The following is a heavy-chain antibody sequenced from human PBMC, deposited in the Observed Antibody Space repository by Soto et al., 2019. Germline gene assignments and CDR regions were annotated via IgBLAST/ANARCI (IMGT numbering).Heavy chain of an antibody. D-gene: IGHD3-10*01. V-gene: IGHV4-30-4*01. CDR2: GYYSGNT. CDR1: GGSISSGAYY. Sequence: PSXTLSLTCTVSGGSISSGAYYWSWIRQPPGRGLEYIGYGYYSGNTFYNPSLNSRLRISVDTSINQFSLRLSSVTAADTAVYYCARAGWFGELTIDYWGPGILVTVS. J-gene: IGHJ4*02. CDR3: ARAGWFGELTIDY.